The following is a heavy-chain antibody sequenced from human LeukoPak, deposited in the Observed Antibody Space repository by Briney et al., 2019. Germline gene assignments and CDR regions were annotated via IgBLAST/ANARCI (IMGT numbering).Heavy chain of an antibody. CDR1: GFTVSSNY. J-gene: IGHJ4*02. CDR2: ISGSGDNT. CDR3: AKGSYYDSSGSFYFDY. Sequence: PGGSLRPSCAASGFTVSSNYMSWVRQAPGKGLEWVSGISGSGDNTYYADSVKGRFTISRDNSKNTLYVQVNSLGTEDTAAYYCAKGSYYDSSGSFYFDYWGQGTLVTVSS. V-gene: IGHV3-23*01. D-gene: IGHD3-22*01.